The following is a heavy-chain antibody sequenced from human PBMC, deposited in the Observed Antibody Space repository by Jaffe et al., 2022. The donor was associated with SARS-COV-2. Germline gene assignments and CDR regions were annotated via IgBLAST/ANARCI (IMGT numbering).Heavy chain of an antibody. CDR2: ISNSGYT. D-gene: IGHD6-25*01. J-gene: IGHJ5*02. V-gene: IGHV4-39*01. CDR3: ATSPGGYGNWLDL. Sequence: QLQLQESGPGLVKPSETLSLTCTVSGGSINSSSYYGGWIRQPPGKGLEWIGMISNSGYTYYNPSLKSRVTMSVDTSKSQFSLNLASVTAADTAVYYCATSPGGYGNWLDLWGQGTLVTVSS. CDR1: GGSINSSSYY.